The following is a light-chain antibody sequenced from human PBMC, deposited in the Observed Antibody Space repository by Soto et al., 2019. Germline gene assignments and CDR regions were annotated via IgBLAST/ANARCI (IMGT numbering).Light chain of an antibody. V-gene: IGKV3D-7*01. J-gene: IGKJ1*01. CDR2: GAS. CDR3: QQANSFPWT. Sequence: MTQSPGTLSLSPGERSTLSFSASQSVDNSNLAWYQQKLGRAPRLLISGASTRATGIPDRFSGSGSETDFTLTISSLQPEDFATYYCQQANSFPWTFGQGTKVDIK. CDR1: QSVDNSN.